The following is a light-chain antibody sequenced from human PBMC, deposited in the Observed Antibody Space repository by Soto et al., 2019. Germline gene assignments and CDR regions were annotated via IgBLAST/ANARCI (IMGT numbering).Light chain of an antibody. V-gene: IGLV2-14*02. J-gene: IGLJ1*01. Sequence: QSVLTQPASVSASPGQSITISCTGTSSDVGSYNFVSWYQQYPGKAPKVMIYEASKRPSGVSNRFSASKSGNTASLTISGLQIEDEADYYCSSFTSSVTYVFGTGTKVTVL. CDR2: EAS. CDR1: SSDVGSYNF. CDR3: SSFTSSVTYV.